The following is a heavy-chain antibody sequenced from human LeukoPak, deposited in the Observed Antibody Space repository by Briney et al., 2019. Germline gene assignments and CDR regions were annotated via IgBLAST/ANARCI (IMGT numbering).Heavy chain of an antibody. V-gene: IGHV4-39*01. J-gene: IGHJ4*02. D-gene: IGHD1-26*01. CDR2: IYYSGST. CDR3: ARLGATDF. CDR1: GDSISSSNYY. Sequence: SETLPLTCTVSGDSISSSNYYWGWIRQPPGKGLEWIGSIYYSGSTYYNPSLKSRATISVDTSKNQFSLKLSSVTAADTAVYYCARLGATDFWGQGTLVTVSS.